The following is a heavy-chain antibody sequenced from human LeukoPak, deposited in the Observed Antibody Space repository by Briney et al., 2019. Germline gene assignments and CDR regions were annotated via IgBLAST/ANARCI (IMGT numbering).Heavy chain of an antibody. CDR2: ISYDGSNK. J-gene: IGHJ6*03. V-gene: IGHV3-30*04. CDR1: GFTFRSYA. CDR3: ARVPGNEVYARYYYYYMDV. Sequence: GGSLRLPCVASGFTFRSYAMHWVRQAPGKGLEWGAVISYDGSNKYYADSVKGRFTISRDNSKNTLYLQMNSLRAEDTAVYYCARVPGNEVYARYYYYYMDVWGKGTTVTVSS. D-gene: IGHD2-8*01.